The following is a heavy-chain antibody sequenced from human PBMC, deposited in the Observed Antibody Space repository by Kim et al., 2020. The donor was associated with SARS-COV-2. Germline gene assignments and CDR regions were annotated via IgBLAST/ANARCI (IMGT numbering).Heavy chain of an antibody. Sequence: DYGVSVKSRITINADTSKNQFSLQLNFVTPEDTGVYYCAGRVYNSENRFDSWGQGTLVTVSS. V-gene: IGHV6-1*01. D-gene: IGHD6-19*01. J-gene: IGHJ5*01. CDR3: AGRVYNSENRFDS.